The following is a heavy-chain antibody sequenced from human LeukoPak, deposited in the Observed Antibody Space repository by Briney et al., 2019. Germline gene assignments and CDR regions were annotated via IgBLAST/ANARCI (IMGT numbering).Heavy chain of an antibody. V-gene: IGHV4-59*08. CDR3: ARVRGRLWDY. J-gene: IGHJ4*02. D-gene: IGHD6-25*01. Sequence: PSETLSLTCTVSGGSISSYYWSCIRQPPGKGMEWIGYIYYSGSTNYNPSLKSRVTISVDTSKNQFSLKLSSVTAADTAVYYCARVRGRLWDYWGQGTLVTVSS. CDR1: GGSISSYY. CDR2: IYYSGST.